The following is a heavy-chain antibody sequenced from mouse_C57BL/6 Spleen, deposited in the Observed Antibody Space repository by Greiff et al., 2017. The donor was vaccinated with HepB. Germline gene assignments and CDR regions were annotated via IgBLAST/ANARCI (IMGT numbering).Heavy chain of an antibody. CDR2: ISSGSSTI. J-gene: IGHJ2*01. D-gene: IGHD2-5*01. Sequence: EVNVVESGGGLVKPGGSLKLSCAASGFTFSDYGMHWVRQAPEKGLEWVAYISSGSSTIYYADTVKGRFTISRDNAKNTLFLQMTSLRSEDTAMYYCARHSKGYFDYWGQGTTLTVSS. CDR1: GFTFSDYG. V-gene: IGHV5-17*01. CDR3: ARHSKGYFDY.